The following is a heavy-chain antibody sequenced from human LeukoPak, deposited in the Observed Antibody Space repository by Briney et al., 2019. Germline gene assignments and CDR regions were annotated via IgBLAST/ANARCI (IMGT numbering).Heavy chain of an antibody. CDR1: GFTFSDYW. CDR3: ARDKIVGPTTLDY. D-gene: IGHD1-26*01. V-gene: IGHV3-7*01. CDR2: IKQDGSEK. Sequence: GGLRLSCAASGFTFSDYWMSWVRQTPERGLEWVANIKQDGSEKYYVDSVKGRFTISRDNARATLYLQINSLRVGDTAVYYCARDKIVGPTTLDYWGQGILVTVSS. J-gene: IGHJ4*02.